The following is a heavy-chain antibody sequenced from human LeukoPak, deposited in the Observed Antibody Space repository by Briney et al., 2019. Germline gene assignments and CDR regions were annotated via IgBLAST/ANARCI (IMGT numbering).Heavy chain of an antibody. V-gene: IGHV3-9*01. CDR2: ISWNSGSI. D-gene: IGHD6-19*01. CDR3: AKNIGRGYSSGPGK. Sequence: GGSLRLSCAASGFTFDDYAMHWVRQAPGKGLEWVSGISWNSGSIGYADSVKGRFTISRNNAKNSLYLQKNSLRAEDTALYYCAKNIGRGYSSGPGKWGQGTLVNGPS. CDR1: GFTFDDYA. J-gene: IGHJ4*02.